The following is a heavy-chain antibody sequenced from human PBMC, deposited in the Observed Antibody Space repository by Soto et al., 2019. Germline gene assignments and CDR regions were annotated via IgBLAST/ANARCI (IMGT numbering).Heavy chain of an antibody. V-gene: IGHV1-69*01. D-gene: IGHD3-3*01. CDR2: FIPVYRTL. J-gene: IGHJ4*02. Sequence: QVQLVQSGAEVKKPGSSVKVSCKASGGSFGNSAINWVRQTPGQGLEWLGGFIPVYRTLNYAQKFQGRVTITADDSKDTAYMTLISLESDDTAVYYCATGVIWIGYFAVDSWGQGTRVTVSS. CDR1: GGSFGNSA. CDR3: ATGVIWIGYFAVDS.